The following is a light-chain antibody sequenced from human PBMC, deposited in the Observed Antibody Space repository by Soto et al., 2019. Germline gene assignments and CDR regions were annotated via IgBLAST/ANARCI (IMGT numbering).Light chain of an antibody. J-gene: IGKJ2*01. CDR2: AAS. V-gene: IGKV1-39*01. CDR3: QQSYSSPYT. Sequence: DIQMTQSPSSLSASVEDRVTITCRASQSITTYLNWYQKEPGKAPKLLIYAASSLQSGVPSSFSGSGSGKDFSLTITSLQPEDFATYYCQQSYSSPYTYGQGTKLEIK. CDR1: QSITTY.